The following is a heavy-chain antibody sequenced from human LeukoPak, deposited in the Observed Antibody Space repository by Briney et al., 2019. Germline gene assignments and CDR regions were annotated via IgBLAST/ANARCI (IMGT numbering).Heavy chain of an antibody. Sequence: GGSLRLSCAASGFTFSSYAMTWVRQAPGRGLEWVSTISVSGGSTYYADSVKGRFTISRDNSKNTLYLQMNSLRAEDTAVYYCAKYGRSGYSSGMDVWGQGTTVTVSS. CDR2: ISVSGGST. CDR3: AKYGRSGYSSGMDV. V-gene: IGHV3-23*01. J-gene: IGHJ6*02. D-gene: IGHD2-15*01. CDR1: GFTFSSYA.